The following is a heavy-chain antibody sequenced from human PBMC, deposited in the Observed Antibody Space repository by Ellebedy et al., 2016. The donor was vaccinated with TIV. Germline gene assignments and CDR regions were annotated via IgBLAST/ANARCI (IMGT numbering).Heavy chain of an antibody. CDR1: GFTFSSYA. Sequence: GESLKISCAASGFTFSSYAMSWVRQAPGKGLEWVSAISGSGGSTYYADSVKGRFTISRDNSKNTLYLQMNSLRAEDTAVYYCATLYYYDSRAGDYWGQGTLVTVSS. J-gene: IGHJ4*02. V-gene: IGHV3-23*01. CDR2: ISGSGGST. CDR3: ATLYYYDSRAGDY. D-gene: IGHD3-22*01.